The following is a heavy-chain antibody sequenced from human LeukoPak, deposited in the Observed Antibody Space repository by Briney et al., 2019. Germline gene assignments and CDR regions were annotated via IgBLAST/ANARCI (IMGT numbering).Heavy chain of an antibody. J-gene: IGHJ4*02. Sequence: GGSLRLSCAASGFTFSNAWMNWVRQAPGKGLEWVSSISSSSSYIYYADSVKGRFTISRDNAKNSLYLQMNSLRAEDTAVYYCAREVDGYSFDYWGQGTLVTVSS. CDR2: ISSSSSYI. D-gene: IGHD5-24*01. CDR3: AREVDGYSFDY. CDR1: GFTFSNAW. V-gene: IGHV3-21*01.